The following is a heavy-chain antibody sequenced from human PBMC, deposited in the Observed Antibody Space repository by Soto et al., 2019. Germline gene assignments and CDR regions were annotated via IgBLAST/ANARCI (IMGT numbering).Heavy chain of an antibody. D-gene: IGHD5-12*01. CDR3: AKSLKWLRFDYYYYGMDV. CDR1: GFTFSSYG. CDR2: ISYDGSNK. V-gene: IGHV3-30*18. Sequence: PGGSLRLSCAASGFTFSSYGMHWVRQAPGKGLEWVAVISYDGSNKYYADSVKGRFTISRDNSKNTLYLQMNSLRAEDTAVYYCAKSLKWLRFDYYYYGMDVWGQGTTVTVSS. J-gene: IGHJ6*02.